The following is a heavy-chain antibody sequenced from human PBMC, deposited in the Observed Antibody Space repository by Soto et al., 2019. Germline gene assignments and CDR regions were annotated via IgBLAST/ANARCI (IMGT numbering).Heavy chain of an antibody. D-gene: IGHD3-10*01. Sequence: VGSLRLSCAASGFTFSSYAMHWVRQAPGKGLEWVAVISYDGSNKYYADSVKGRFTISRDNSKNTLYLQMNSLRAEDTAVYYCARLGYRAGYMARGVNGMDVWGQGTTVTVSS. CDR2: ISYDGSNK. CDR3: ARLGYRAGYMARGVNGMDV. V-gene: IGHV3-30-3*01. J-gene: IGHJ6*02. CDR1: GFTFSSYA.